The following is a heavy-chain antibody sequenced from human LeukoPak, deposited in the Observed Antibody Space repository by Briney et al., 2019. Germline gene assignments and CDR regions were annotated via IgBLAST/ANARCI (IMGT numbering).Heavy chain of an antibody. Sequence: ASVKVSCKASGYTFTSYGISWVRQAPGQGLEWMGWISAYNGNTNYAQKLQGRVTMTTDTSTSTAYMELSSLRSDDTAVYYCARDGPDFWSGYPNPYYYYYMDVWGKGTTVTVSS. CDR3: ARDGPDFWSGYPNPYYYYYMDV. D-gene: IGHD3-3*01. V-gene: IGHV1-18*01. J-gene: IGHJ6*03. CDR2: ISAYNGNT. CDR1: GYTFTSYG.